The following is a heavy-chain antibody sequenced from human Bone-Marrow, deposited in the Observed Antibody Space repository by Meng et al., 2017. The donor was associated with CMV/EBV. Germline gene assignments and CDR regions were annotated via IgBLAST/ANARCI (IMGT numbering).Heavy chain of an antibody. CDR1: GITVSTNY. CDR3: ARDLPSGNTGHAFDI. Sequence: SGITVSTNYMRWVRQAPGRGLEWVSLIYSGGTTYYADSVKGRFTISRDNSKNTLYLQMNSLSAEDTAVYYCARDLPSGNTGHAFDIWGQGTMVTVSS. J-gene: IGHJ3*02. V-gene: IGHV3-66*01. CDR2: IYSGGTT. D-gene: IGHD3-10*01.